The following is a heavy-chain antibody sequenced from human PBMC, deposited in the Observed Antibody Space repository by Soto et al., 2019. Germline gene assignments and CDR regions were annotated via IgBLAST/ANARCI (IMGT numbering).Heavy chain of an antibody. V-gene: IGHV3-33*01. CDR2: IWYDGSNK. J-gene: IGHJ4*02. D-gene: IGHD3-22*01. CDR3: AREYYDSSGYYYLSY. Sequence: QVQLVESGGGVVQPGRSLRLSCAASGFTFSSYGMHWVRQAPGKGLEWVAVIWYDGSNKYYADSVKGRFTISRDNSKNTLYLQMNSLRAEDTAVYYCAREYYDSSGYYYLSYWGQGNLVTVSS. CDR1: GFTFSSYG.